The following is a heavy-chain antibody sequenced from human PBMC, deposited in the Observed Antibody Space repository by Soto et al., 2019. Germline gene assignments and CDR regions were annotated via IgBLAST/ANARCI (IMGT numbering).Heavy chain of an antibody. V-gene: IGHV3-66*01. Sequence: GGSLRLSCAASGFTVSSNYMTWVRQAPGKGLEWVSVIYSGGSTYYADSVKGSFTISRDNSKNTLYLQMSSLRAEDTAVYYCARVRPYDYIWGSYRPNDYWGQGTLVTVSS. CDR3: ARVRPYDYIWGSYRPNDY. CDR1: GFTVSSNY. D-gene: IGHD3-16*02. CDR2: IYSGGST. J-gene: IGHJ4*02.